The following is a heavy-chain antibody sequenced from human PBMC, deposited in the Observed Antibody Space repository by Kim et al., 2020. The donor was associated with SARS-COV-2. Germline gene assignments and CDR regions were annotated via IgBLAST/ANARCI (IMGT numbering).Heavy chain of an antibody. CDR1: GFTFSDSG. Sequence: GGSLRLSCAASGFTFSDSGIHWVRQAPGKGLEWVCRISSKANTYATAYTASGRGRFTISRDDSTNTAYLQMHSLKTADTSVYSCTSVPGSTLAICDAFD. V-gene: IGHV3-73*01. CDR3: TSVPGSTLAICDAFD. D-gene: IGHD1-1*01. J-gene: IGHJ3*02. CDR2: ISSKANTYAT.